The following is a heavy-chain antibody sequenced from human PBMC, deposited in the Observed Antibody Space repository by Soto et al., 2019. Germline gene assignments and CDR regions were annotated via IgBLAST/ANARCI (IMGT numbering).Heavy chain of an antibody. CDR2: INGDNGNI. Sequence: QVQLVQSGGDVKKPGASVKVSCWASGYIFTSYGISWVRQAPAQGHEWMGWINGDNGNINYAQNLQGRLTMTRDTSASIVDMELRSLRSDDTAVYYCARDPSTGLFDYWGQGTLVTVSS. D-gene: IGHD4-17*01. CDR1: GYIFTSYG. J-gene: IGHJ4*02. CDR3: ARDPSTGLFDY. V-gene: IGHV1-18*04.